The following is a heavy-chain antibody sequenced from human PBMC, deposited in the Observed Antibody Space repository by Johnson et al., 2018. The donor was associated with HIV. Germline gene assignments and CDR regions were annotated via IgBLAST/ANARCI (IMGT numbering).Heavy chain of an antibody. J-gene: IGHJ3*02. CDR3: ARDILRFDAFDI. V-gene: IGHV3-43*01. CDR2: LSWDGGST. D-gene: IGHD3-16*01. Sequence: VQLVESGGVVVQPGGSLRLSCAASGFTFDDYTMHWVRQAPGKGLEWVSLLSWDGGSTYYPDSVKGRFTISRDSAKNALYLQMNSLRAEDTAVYYCARDILRFDAFDIWGQGTMVTVSS. CDR1: GFTFDDYT.